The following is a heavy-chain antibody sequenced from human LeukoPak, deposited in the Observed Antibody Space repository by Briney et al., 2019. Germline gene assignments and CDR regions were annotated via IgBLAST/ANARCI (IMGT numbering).Heavy chain of an antibody. CDR3: AKDSRYYYVDY. CDR2: IRYDGSKE. V-gene: IGHV3-30*02. J-gene: IGHJ4*02. Sequence: GGSLRLSCAASGFTFSSYGMHWVRQAPGKGLEWVAFIRYDGSKEYYADSVKGRFTISRDNSKNALYLQMNSLKTEDTAVYYCAKDSRYYYVDYWGQGTLVTVSS. CDR1: GFTFSSYG. D-gene: IGHD1-14*01.